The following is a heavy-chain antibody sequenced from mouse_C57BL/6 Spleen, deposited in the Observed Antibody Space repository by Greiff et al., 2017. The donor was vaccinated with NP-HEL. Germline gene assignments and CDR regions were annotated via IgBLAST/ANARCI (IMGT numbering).Heavy chain of an antibody. CDR3: TRRYYDYDYAMDY. Sequence: VKLLESGAELVRPGASVTLSCKASGYTFTDYEMHWVKQTPVHGLEWIGAIDPETGGTAYNQKFKGKAILTADKSSSTAYMELRSLTSEDSAVYYCTRRYYDYDYAMDYWGQGTSVTVSS. D-gene: IGHD2-4*01. V-gene: IGHV1-15*01. CDR2: IDPETGGT. CDR1: GYTFTDYE. J-gene: IGHJ4*01.